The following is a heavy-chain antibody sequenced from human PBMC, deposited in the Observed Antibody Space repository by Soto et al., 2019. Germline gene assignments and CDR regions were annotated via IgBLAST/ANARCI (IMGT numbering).Heavy chain of an antibody. CDR2: ISYDGSNK. CDR3: AKERDYYYYHGMDV. CDR1: GFTFSSYG. J-gene: IGHJ6*02. Sequence: QVQLVESGGGVVQPGRSLRLSCAASGFTFSSYGMHWVRQAPGKGLEWVAVISYDGSNKYYADSVKGRFTISRDNSKNTLYLQMNSLRAEDTAVYYCAKERDYYYYHGMDVWGQGTTVTVSS. V-gene: IGHV3-30*18.